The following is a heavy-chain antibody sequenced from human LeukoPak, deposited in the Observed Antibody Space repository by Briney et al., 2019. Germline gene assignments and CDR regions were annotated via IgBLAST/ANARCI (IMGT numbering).Heavy chain of an antibody. CDR1: GYSISSGYY. J-gene: IGHJ4*02. CDR3: ARPVERYCSSTSCYAQDY. Sequence: SETLSLTCAVSGYSISSGYYWGWIRQPPGKGLEWIGSIYHSGSTYYTPSLKSRVTISVDTSKNQFSLKLSSVTAADTAVYYCARPVERYCSSTSCYAQDYWGQGTLVTVSS. D-gene: IGHD2-2*01. CDR2: IYHSGST. V-gene: IGHV4-38-2*01.